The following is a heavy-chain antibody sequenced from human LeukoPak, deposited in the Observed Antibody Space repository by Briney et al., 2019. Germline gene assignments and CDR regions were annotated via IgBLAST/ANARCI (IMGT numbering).Heavy chain of an antibody. CDR2: ISYDGSNK. CDR3: AKDRDIVVVVALTGGMDV. CDR1: GFTFSSYG. D-gene: IGHD2-15*01. Sequence: GRSLRLSCAASGFTFSSYGMHWVRQAPGKGLERVAVISYDGSNKYYADSVKGRFTISRDNSKNTLYLQMNSLRAEDTAVYYCAKDRDIVVVVALTGGMDVWGQGTTVTVSS. J-gene: IGHJ6*02. V-gene: IGHV3-30*18.